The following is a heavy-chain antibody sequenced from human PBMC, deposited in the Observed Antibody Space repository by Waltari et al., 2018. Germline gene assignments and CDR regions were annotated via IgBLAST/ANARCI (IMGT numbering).Heavy chain of an antibody. Sequence: QVQLQESGPGLVKPSQTLSLTCTVSGGSISSGGYYWSWIRQHPGKGLEWMGYLYYSVRPEYNPSLKSRSTMSIDTSKDLVPLTLSSVTAADTAVYYGARDNGDSSVDYWGQGTLVTVSS. CDR1: GGSISSGGYY. CDR3: ARDNGDSSVDY. D-gene: IGHD3-22*01. CDR2: LYYSVRP. J-gene: IGHJ4*02. V-gene: IGHV4-31*03.